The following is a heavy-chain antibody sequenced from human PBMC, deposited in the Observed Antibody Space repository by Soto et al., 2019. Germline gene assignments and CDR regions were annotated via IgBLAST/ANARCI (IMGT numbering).Heavy chain of an antibody. D-gene: IGHD1-26*01. CDR3: ARDGGRHSGGIDY. J-gene: IGHJ4*02. CDR1: GGTFSSYS. V-gene: IGHV1-69*01. Sequence: QVQLVQSGAEVKKPGSSVKVSCKASGGTFSSYSINWVRQAPGQGLEWMGEIIPIFGTANYAQKFPGRVTITADESTSTAYMALSSLRSEDTAVYYCARDGGRHSGGIDYWGQGTLVTVSS. CDR2: IIPIFGTA.